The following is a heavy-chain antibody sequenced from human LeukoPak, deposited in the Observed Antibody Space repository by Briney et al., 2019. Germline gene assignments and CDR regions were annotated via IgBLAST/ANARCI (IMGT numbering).Heavy chain of an antibody. CDR2: INPSGGST. D-gene: IGHD6-19*01. CDR3: ARDQGVPIAVAGLDY. CDR1: GYTFTSYY. Sequence: ASVKVSCKASGYTFTSYYMHWVRQAPGQGLEWMGIINPSGGSTSYAQKFEGRVTMTRDTSTSTVYMELSSLRSEDTAVYYCARDQGVPIAVAGLDYWGQGTLVTVSS. V-gene: IGHV1-46*01. J-gene: IGHJ4*02.